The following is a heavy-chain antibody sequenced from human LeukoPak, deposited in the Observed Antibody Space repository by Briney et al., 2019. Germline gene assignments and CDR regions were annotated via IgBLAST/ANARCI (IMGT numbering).Heavy chain of an antibody. V-gene: IGHV3-33*06. D-gene: IGHD3-22*01. J-gene: IGHJ4*02. CDR1: GFSFSSYG. CDR2: IWYDASNK. CDR3: AKEGLYYYDSSGYTEGYFDY. Sequence: QPGRSLRLSCAASGFSFSSYGMHWARQAPGKGLEWVAVIWYDASNKYYADSVKGRFTISRDNSKNTLYLQTNSLRAEDTAVYYCAKEGLYYYDSSGYTEGYFDYWGQGTLVTVSS.